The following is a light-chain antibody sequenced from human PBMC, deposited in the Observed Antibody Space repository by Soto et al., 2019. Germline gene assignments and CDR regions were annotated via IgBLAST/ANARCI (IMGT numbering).Light chain of an antibody. CDR2: FGS. V-gene: IGKV2-28*01. CDR3: MQAQQTPPA. J-gene: IGKJ1*01. CDR1: QSLLQSNGYNY. Sequence: DIVMTQSPLSLPVTPGEPSSISCNSSQSLLQSNGYNYLDWYLQKPGQSPQLLIYFGSYRASGVPARFSGSGSGTDFTLKTTRVEAEDVAIYYCMQAQQTPPAFGQGTKVESK.